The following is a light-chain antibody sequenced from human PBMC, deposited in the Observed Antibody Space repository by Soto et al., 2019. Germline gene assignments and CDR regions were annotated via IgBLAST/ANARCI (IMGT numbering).Light chain of an antibody. CDR2: AAS. CDR1: QGISSY. J-gene: IGKJ4*01. V-gene: IGKV1-9*01. CDR3: QQLNSYPL. Sequence: IQLTQSPSSLSASVGDRVTITCRASQGISSYLAWYQQKPGKAPKLLIYAASTLQSGVPSRFSGSGSGTDFTLTSSSLQPEDFATYYCQQLNSYPLFGGGTKVEIK.